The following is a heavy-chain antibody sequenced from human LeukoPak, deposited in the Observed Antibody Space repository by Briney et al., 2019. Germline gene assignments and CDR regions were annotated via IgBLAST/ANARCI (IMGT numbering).Heavy chain of an antibody. CDR1: GYSISSTNW. D-gene: IGHD3-10*02. J-gene: IGHJ4*02. CDR3: AREYHVLGGIDY. V-gene: IGHV4-28*03. Sequence: SETLSLTCAVSGYSISSTNWWGWIRQPPGKGLEWIGYIYYSGNSNYNPSLKSRVTISVDTSKNQCSLRLGSVTAADTAVYYCAREYHVLGGIDYWGQGTLVTVSS. CDR2: IYYSGNS.